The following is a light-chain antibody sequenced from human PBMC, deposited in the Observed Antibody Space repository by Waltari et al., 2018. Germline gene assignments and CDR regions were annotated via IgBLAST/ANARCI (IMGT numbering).Light chain of an antibody. CDR2: QDT. V-gene: IGLV3-1*01. J-gene: IGLJ2*01. CDR3: QTWDNSVVV. Sequence: SYELTQPPSVSVSPGQPASITCSGDKLENKYACWYQQKPGQSPVLVMFQDTKRPSGIPERFSGSKSGNTATLTISGTQATDEADFYCQTWDNSVVVFGGGTKLTVL. CDR1: KLENKY.